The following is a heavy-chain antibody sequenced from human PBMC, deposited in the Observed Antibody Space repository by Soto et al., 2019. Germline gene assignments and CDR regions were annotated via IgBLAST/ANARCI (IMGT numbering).Heavy chain of an antibody. Sequence: GASVKGSCKASGYTLTRYGISWGRPAPGQRLEWRGWINAENGNTKYSQKFQGRVTITRATSASTAYMELSSLRSEDTAVYYCARDSSPCSGGSCYRLNWFAPWGQGTLVTVSS. CDR2: INAENGNT. D-gene: IGHD2-15*01. J-gene: IGHJ5*02. V-gene: IGHV1-3*01. CDR1: GYTLTRYG. CDR3: ARDSSPCSGGSCYRLNWFAP.